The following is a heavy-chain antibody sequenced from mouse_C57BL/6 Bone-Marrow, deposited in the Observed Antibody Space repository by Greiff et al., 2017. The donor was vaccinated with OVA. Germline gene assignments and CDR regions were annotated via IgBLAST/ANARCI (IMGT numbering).Heavy chain of an antibody. D-gene: IGHD1-1*01. CDR2: IDPSDSET. Sequence: QVQLQQPGAELVRPGSSVKLSCKASGYTFTSYWMHWVKQRPIQGLEWIGNIDPSDSETHYNQKFKDKATLAVDKSSSTAYMQLSSLTSEDSAVYYCALYDCGSRSYWYFDVWGTGTTVTVSS. CDR3: ALYDCGSRSYWYFDV. J-gene: IGHJ1*03. CDR1: GYTFTSYW. V-gene: IGHV1-52*01.